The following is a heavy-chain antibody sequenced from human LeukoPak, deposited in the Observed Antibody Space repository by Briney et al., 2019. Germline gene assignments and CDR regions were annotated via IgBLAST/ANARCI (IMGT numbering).Heavy chain of an antibody. CDR3: ARKPILNVLDASRSYWYYFDS. D-gene: IGHD1-26*01. CDR1: SGSISDSANR. CDR2: IYYDGSA. Sequence: SETLSLTCTVSSGSISDSANRWAGIRQPPGEGLEWIGNIYYDGSADYTPSLKSRVTMSVDASNNQFSLRLTSVAAADTAVYYCARKPILNVLDASRSYWYYFDSWGQGTLVTVSS. V-gene: IGHV4-39*01. J-gene: IGHJ4*02.